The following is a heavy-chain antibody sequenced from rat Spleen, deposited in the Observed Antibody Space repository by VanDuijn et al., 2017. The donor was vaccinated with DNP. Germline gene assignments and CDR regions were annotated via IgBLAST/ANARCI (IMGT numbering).Heavy chain of an antibody. D-gene: IGHD1-4*01. CDR3: ARRVYPAQVGYFDY. J-gene: IGHJ2*01. CDR2: VTSGGGTT. Sequence: EVQLVESGGGLVQPGRSMKLSCGVSGFTFSNYDMAWVRQAQTKGLEWVASVTSGGGTTYYRDSVKGRFTITRDNAKSTLYLQMDSLRSEETATYYCARRVYPAQVGYFDYWGQGVMVTVSS. CDR1: GFTFSNYD. V-gene: IGHV5S11*01.